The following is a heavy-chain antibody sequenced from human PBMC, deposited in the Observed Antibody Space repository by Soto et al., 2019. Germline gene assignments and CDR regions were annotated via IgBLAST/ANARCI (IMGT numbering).Heavy chain of an antibody. D-gene: IGHD3-3*01. CDR3: ARGWSGSRQGFEP. CDR1: GGSISSGDYY. Sequence: QVQLQESGPGLVKPSQTLSLTCTVSGGSISSGDYYWSWIRQHPGKGLEWIGYIYYSGSTYYNPSLKSRVTISVDTSKNQFSLKLSSVTAAYTAVYYCARGWSGSRQGFEPWGQGTLVTVSS. V-gene: IGHV4-31*03. CDR2: IYYSGST. J-gene: IGHJ5*02.